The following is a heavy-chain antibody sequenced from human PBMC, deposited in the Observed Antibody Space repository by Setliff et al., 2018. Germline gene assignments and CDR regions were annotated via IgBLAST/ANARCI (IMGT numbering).Heavy chain of an antibody. D-gene: IGHD3-3*01. CDR2: LKPGDSGI. J-gene: IGHJ4*02. CDR3: VRDSPSSLYNFWSGCSDY. CDR1: GYTFTNYW. V-gene: IGHV5-51*01. Sequence: PGESLKISCQGSGYTFTNYWIGWVRQMPGKGLEWMGILKPGDSGIRYSPSFQGQVTMSADKSINTAYLQWSSLRTDDTAVFYCVRDSPSSLYNFWSGCSDYWGQGTLVTVSS.